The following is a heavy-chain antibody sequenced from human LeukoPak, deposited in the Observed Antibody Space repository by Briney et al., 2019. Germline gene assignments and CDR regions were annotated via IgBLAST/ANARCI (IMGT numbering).Heavy chain of an antibody. CDR1: GFTFSSYS. V-gene: IGHV3-48*04. CDR3: ARDTRAPYYYHMDV. CDR2: ISTSTTTI. D-gene: IGHD1-26*01. J-gene: IGHJ6*03. Sequence: GGSLRLSCEASGFTFSSYSMSWVRQAPGKGLEWISYISTSTTTIYYANSVKGRFTISRDNAKNSLYLQMNSLRAEDTAVYYCARDTRAPYYYHMDVWGKGTTVTISS.